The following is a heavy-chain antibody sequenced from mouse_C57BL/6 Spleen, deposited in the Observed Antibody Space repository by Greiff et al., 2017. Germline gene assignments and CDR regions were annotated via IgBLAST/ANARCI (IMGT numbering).Heavy chain of an antibody. CDR3: ARRGGSSPYWYFDV. CDR2: IYPGDGDT. Sequence: VQLQQSGAELVKPGASVKISCKASGYAFSSYWMNWVKQRPGKGLEWIGQIYPGDGDTNYNGKFKGKATLTADKSSSTAYMQLSSLTAEDSAVYFCARRGGSSPYWYFDVWGTGTTVTVSS. D-gene: IGHD1-1*01. J-gene: IGHJ1*03. CDR1: GYAFSSYW. V-gene: IGHV1-80*01.